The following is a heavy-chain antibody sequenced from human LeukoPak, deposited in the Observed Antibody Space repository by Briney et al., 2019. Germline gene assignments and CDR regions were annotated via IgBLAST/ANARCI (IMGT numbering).Heavy chain of an antibody. CDR2: INPNSGGT. D-gene: IGHD5-12*01. Sequence: GASVKVSCKASGYTFTGYYMHWVRQAPGQGLEWMGWINPNSGGTNYAQKSQGRVTMTRDTSISTAYMELSRLRSDDTAVYYCAREEDIVATGSEFDYWGQGTLVTVSS. CDR1: GYTFTGYY. V-gene: IGHV1-2*02. J-gene: IGHJ4*02. CDR3: AREEDIVATGSEFDY.